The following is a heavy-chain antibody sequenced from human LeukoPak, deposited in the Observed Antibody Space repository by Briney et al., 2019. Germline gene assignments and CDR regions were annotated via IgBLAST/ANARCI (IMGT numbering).Heavy chain of an antibody. CDR2: IYSGGST. Sequence: GGSLRLYCAAYGLTVSGNYMSWVRQAPGKGMEWVSVIYSGGSTYYADSVKGRFTISRDNTKNTLYLQMNCLRAEDTAVYYCARGRGTVTTGGYYYYYYMDVWGKGTTVTVAS. CDR1: GLTVSGNY. V-gene: IGHV3-53*01. D-gene: IGHD4-17*01. J-gene: IGHJ6*03. CDR3: ARGRGTVTTGGYYYYYYMDV.